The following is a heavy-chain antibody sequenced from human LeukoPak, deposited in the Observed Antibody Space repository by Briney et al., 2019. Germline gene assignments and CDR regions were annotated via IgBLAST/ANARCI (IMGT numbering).Heavy chain of an antibody. Sequence: PGGSLRLSCATSGFSVSTNYVTWVRQPPGKGLEWVSVIYSDGSAYYADSVKGRFTISRDNSKNTVYLQMSSLRAGDTAVYYCMDPLAGWGQGTLVTVSS. D-gene: IGHD2-2*03. CDR2: IYSDGSA. V-gene: IGHV3-53*05. J-gene: IGHJ4*02. CDR3: MDPLAG. CDR1: GFSVSTNY.